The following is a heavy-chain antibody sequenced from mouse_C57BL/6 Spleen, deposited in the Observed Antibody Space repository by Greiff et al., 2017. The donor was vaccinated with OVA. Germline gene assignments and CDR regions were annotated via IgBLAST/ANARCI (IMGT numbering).Heavy chain of an antibody. J-gene: IGHJ4*01. CDR3: ARRIDYYGSSYDYAMDY. CDR1: SYTFTSYW. CDR2: IDTSDSYT. D-gene: IGHD1-1*01. Sequence: VQLQQPGAELVMPGASVKLSCKASSYTFTSYWMHWVKQRPGQGLEWIGEIDTSDSYTNYNQKFKGKSTLTVDKSSSTAYMQLSSLTSEDSAVYYCARRIDYYGSSYDYAMDYWGQGTSVTVSS. V-gene: IGHV1-69*01.